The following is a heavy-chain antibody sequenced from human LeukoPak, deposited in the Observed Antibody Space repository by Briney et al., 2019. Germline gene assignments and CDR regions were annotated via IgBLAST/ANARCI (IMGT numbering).Heavy chain of an antibody. J-gene: IGHJ4*02. Sequence: SGTLSLTCTVSGASMSTHNWSWLRQPPGKGLEWVWYLFDSLHTKDTPSLQSRVTLSADTTKNKFSLRLTYVTAADTAVYYCATIRRGRIYGYFDFWGQGILVTVSS. CDR2: LFDSLHT. D-gene: IGHD2/OR15-2a*01. CDR1: GASMSTHN. V-gene: IGHV4-59*11. CDR3: ATIRRGRIYGYFDF.